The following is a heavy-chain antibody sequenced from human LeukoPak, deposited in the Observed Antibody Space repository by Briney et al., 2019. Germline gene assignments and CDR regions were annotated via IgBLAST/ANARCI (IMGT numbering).Heavy chain of an antibody. D-gene: IGHD3-3*01. CDR1: GFTFITYS. Sequence: PGGSLRLFCAASGFTFITYSMNWVRQAPGKGLEWVSYISGSSSTIYYADSVKGRFTISRDNAKNSLYLQMNSLRAEDTAVYYCARLRDEYDYWSRRTHYCMDVWGKGTTVTVPS. V-gene: IGHV3-48*01. CDR2: ISGSSSTI. CDR3: ARLRDEYDYWSRRTHYCMDV. J-gene: IGHJ6*03.